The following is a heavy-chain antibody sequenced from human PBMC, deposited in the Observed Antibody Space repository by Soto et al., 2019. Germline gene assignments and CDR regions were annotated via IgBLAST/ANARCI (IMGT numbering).Heavy chain of an antibody. V-gene: IGHV3-23*01. CDR1: GFTFSRYA. CDR3: ARAVRGVMGGIGFDY. CDR2: ISGSGGST. Sequence: EVQLLDSGGGLVQPGGSLRLSCAASGFTFSRYAMRWVRQAPGKGLEWVSAISGSGGSTYYADSVKGRFTISRDNSKNTLYLQMNSLRAEETAVYYCARAVRGVMGGIGFDYWGQGTLVTVSS. D-gene: IGHD3-10*01. J-gene: IGHJ4*02.